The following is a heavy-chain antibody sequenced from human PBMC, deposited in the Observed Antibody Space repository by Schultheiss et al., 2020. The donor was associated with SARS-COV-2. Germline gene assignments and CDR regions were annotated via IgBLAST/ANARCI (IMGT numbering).Heavy chain of an antibody. CDR1: GGSFSGYY. D-gene: IGHD1-20*01. V-gene: IGHV4-34*01. Sequence: SETLSLTCAVYGGSFSGYYWSWIRQFPGKGLEWIGEISHGGSTNYNPSLKSRVIISVDTSKNQFSLNLSSVTAADTAIYYCATAGITGTKANFGVWGQGTMVTVSS. CDR2: ISHGGST. CDR3: ATAGITGTKANFGV. J-gene: IGHJ3*01.